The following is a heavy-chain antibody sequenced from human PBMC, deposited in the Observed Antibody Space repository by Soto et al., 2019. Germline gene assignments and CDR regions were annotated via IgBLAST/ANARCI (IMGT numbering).Heavy chain of an antibody. CDR1: GYSFTTYW. CDR2: IYPGDSDT. D-gene: IGHD1-26*01. CDR3: ATLSGNQMGNWFDT. V-gene: IGHV5-51*01. Sequence: PGESLQRSGKGSGYSFTTYWIGWVRQMPGKGLEWMGIIYPGDSDTRYSTSFKGQVTLSADKSISTAYLQWSSLKASDTDMYYCATLSGNQMGNWFDTWGQGTLVTVSS. J-gene: IGHJ5*02.